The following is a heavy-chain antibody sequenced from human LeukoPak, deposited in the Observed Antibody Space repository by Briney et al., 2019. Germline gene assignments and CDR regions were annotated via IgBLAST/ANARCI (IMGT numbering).Heavy chain of an antibody. CDR1: GGSSSGYY. J-gene: IGHJ4*02. CDR3: ARGHPFCSSTSCSDY. Sequence: SETLSLTCAVYGGSSSGYYWSWIRQPPGKGLEWIGEINHSGSTNYNPSLKSRVTISVDTSKNQFSLKLSSVTAADTAVYYCARGHPFCSSTSCSDYWGQGTLVTVSS. V-gene: IGHV4-34*01. D-gene: IGHD2-2*01. CDR2: INHSGST.